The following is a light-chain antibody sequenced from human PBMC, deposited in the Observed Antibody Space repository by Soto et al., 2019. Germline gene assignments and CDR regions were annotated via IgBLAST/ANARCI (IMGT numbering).Light chain of an antibody. CDR2: WAS. V-gene: IGKV4-1*01. CDR3: QQCYSTPWT. CDR1: QNILYSSNNNNY. Sequence: DIVMTQSPDSLAVSLGERATINCKSSQNILYSSNNNNYLAWYQQKPGQPPKLLIYWASTRESGVPDRFSGSGSGTDFTLTISSLQAEDVAVYYCQQCYSTPWTFGQGTRVEIK. J-gene: IGKJ1*01.